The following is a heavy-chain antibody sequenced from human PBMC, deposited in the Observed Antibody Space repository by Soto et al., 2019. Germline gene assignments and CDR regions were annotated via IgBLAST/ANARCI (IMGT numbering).Heavy chain of an antibody. Sequence: QITLKESGPTLVKPTQTLTLTCTFSGFSLSTSGVGVGWTRQPPGKALEWLAVIYWDDDKRYRPSLKSRLTITNDTSQNHVVLTLTNMDPVDTATYYCAHTLEWLSNYYYYGMDVWGQGTTVTVSS. CDR3: AHTLEWLSNYYYYGMDV. J-gene: IGHJ6*02. V-gene: IGHV2-5*02. CDR1: GFSLSTSGVG. D-gene: IGHD3-3*01. CDR2: IYWDDDK.